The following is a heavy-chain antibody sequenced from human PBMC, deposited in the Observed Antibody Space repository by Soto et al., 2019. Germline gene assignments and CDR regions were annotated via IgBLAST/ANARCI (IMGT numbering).Heavy chain of an antibody. Sequence: GESLKLSCKGSGYSFTSYWISWVRQMPGKGLEWMGRIDPSDSYTNYSPSFQGHVTISADKSISTAYLQWSSLKASDTAMYYCARLRALGYCSGGSCYGFDPWGQGTLVTVSS. CDR3: ARLRALGYCSGGSCYGFDP. V-gene: IGHV5-10-1*01. CDR2: IDPSDSYT. D-gene: IGHD2-15*01. J-gene: IGHJ5*02. CDR1: GYSFTSYW.